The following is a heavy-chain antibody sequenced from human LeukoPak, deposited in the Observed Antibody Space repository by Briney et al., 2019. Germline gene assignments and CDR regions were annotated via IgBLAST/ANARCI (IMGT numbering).Heavy chain of an antibody. CDR1: GFTSSGSA. D-gene: IGHD3-22*01. CDR3: TSPATSYYYDSSGFNDY. CDR2: IRSKANSYAT. J-gene: IGHJ4*02. V-gene: IGHV3-73*01. Sequence: GGSLRLSCAASGFTSSGSAMHWVRQASGKGLEWVGRIRSKANSYATAYAASVKGRFTISRDDSKNTAYLQMNSLKTEDTAVYYCTSPATSYYYDSSGFNDYWGQGTLVTVSS.